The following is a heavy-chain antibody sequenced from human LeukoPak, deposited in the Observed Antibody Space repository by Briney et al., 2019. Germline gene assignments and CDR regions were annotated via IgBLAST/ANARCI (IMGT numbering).Heavy chain of an antibody. CDR1: GGSISSSSYY. CDR3: ARDRLEWLVPGAAFYI. D-gene: IGHD3-3*01. CDR2: IYYSGST. V-gene: IGHV4-39*07. J-gene: IGHJ3*02. Sequence: SETLSLTCTVSGGSISSSSYYWGWLRQPPGKGLEWIGSIYYSGSTYYNPSLKSRVTISVDTSKNQFSLKRSSVTAADTAVYYCARDRLEWLVPGAAFYIWGQGKMVTVSS.